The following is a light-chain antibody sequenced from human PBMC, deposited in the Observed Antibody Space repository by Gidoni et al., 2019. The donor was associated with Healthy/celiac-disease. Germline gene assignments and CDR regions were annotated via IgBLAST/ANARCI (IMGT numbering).Light chain of an antibody. CDR2: AAS. CDR3: QQSYSTPFT. CDR1: QSISSY. V-gene: IGKV1-39*01. J-gene: IGKJ3*01. Sequence: DIQRTQSPSSLSASVGGRVTITCRASQSISSYLNWYQQKPGKAPKLLIYAASSLQSGVPSRFSGSGSGTDFTLTISSLQPEDFATYYCQQSYSTPFTFGPGTKVEIK.